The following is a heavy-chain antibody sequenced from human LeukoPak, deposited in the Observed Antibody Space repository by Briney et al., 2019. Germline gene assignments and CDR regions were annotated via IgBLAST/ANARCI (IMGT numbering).Heavy chain of an antibody. J-gene: IGHJ4*02. Sequence: GGSLRLSCAASGFTFHNNGMSWVRQAPGKGLEWVSAISGSSRSTYHADSVKGRFTISRDNAKNSLYLQMNSLRAEDTAVYYCARDSGSTNDYWGQGTLVTVSS. V-gene: IGHV3-21*01. CDR1: GFTFHNNG. CDR2: ISGSSRST. CDR3: ARDSGSTNDY. D-gene: IGHD2/OR15-2a*01.